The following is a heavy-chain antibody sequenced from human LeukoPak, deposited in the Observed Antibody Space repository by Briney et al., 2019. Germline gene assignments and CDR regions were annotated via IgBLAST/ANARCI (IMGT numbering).Heavy chain of an antibody. D-gene: IGHD1-7*01. CDR3: ARDVPGTTPFDY. CDR1: GYIFSNYG. V-gene: IGHV1-18*01. Sequence: ASVKVSCKSSGYIFSNYGISWVRQPPGQGLEWMGWISVKNGDTNYIQKFRGRVTMTTDRSTSTAYMELWSLRSDDTAVYYCARDVPGTTPFDYWGQGTLVTVSS. CDR2: ISVKNGDT. J-gene: IGHJ4*02.